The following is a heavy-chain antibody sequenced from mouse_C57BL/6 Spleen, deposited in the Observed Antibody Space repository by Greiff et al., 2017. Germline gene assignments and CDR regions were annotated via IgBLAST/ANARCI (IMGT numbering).Heavy chain of an antibody. J-gene: IGHJ4*01. CDR2: INPNNGGT. V-gene: IGHV1-26*01. CDR3: ARWGLYYAMDY. D-gene: IGHD2-4*01. CDR1: GYTFTDYY. Sequence: EVQLQESGPELVKPGASVKISCKASGYTFTDYYMNWVKQSHGKSLEWIGDINPNNGGTSYNQKFKSKATLTVDKSSSTAYMELRSLTSEDSAVYYCARWGLYYAMDYWGQGTSVTVSS.